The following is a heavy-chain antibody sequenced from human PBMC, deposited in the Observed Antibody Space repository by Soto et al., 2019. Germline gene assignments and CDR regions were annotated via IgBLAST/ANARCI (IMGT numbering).Heavy chain of an antibody. J-gene: IGHJ4*02. D-gene: IGHD5-12*01. CDR1: GYTFTSCG. V-gene: IGHV1-18*04. CDR2: ISAYNGNT. CDR3: ARDPPVVATEDY. Sequence: ASVKVSCKASGYTFTSCGISWVRQAPGQGLEWMGWISAYNGNTNYAQKLQGRVTMTTDTSTGTAYMELRSLRSDDTAVYYCARDPPVVATEDYWGQGTLVTVSS.